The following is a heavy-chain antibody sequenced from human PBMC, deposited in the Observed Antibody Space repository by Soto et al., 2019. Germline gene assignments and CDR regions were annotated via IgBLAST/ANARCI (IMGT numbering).Heavy chain of an antibody. V-gene: IGHV3-21*01. Sequence: GGSLRLSCASSVCTFSSYSMNCVRQSPGKWLEWVSSISSSSSYIYYADSVKGRFTISRDNAKNSLYLQMDSLRAEDTAVYYCARESPRVGSTSCYVGFEPWGQGTPVIVS. D-gene: IGHD2-2*01. J-gene: IGHJ5*02. CDR1: VCTFSSYS. CDR2: ISSSSSYI. CDR3: ARESPRVGSTSCYVGFEP.